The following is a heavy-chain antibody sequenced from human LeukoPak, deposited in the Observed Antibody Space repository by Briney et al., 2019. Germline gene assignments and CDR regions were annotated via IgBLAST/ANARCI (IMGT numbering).Heavy chain of an antibody. V-gene: IGHV4-39*01. Sequence: PSETLSLTCTVSGGSISSSSHSWGWIRQPPGKGLEWTGSIYYTGTTYYNPSLKSRVTISVDTSKNQFSLKLNSVTAADTAVYYCARVNRAQDRSGTTSWYIDYWGQGTQVTVSS. CDR2: IYYTGTT. D-gene: IGHD1-14*01. J-gene: IGHJ4*02. CDR3: ARVNRAQDRSGTTSWYIDY. CDR1: GGSISSSSHS.